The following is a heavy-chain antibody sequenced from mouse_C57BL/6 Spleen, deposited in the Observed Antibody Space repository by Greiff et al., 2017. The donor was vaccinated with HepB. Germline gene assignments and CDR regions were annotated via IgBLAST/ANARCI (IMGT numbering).Heavy chain of an antibody. CDR3: TRDPNWDGDYYAMDY. CDR1: GFTFSSYA. CDR2: ISSGGDYI. D-gene: IGHD4-1*02. V-gene: IGHV5-9-1*02. Sequence: EVHLVESGEGLVKPGGSLKLSCAASGFTFSSYAMSWVRQTPEKRLEWVAYISSGGDYIYYADTVKGRFTISRDNARNTLYLQMSSLKSEDTAMYYCTRDPNWDGDYYAMDYWGQGTSVTVSS. J-gene: IGHJ4*01.